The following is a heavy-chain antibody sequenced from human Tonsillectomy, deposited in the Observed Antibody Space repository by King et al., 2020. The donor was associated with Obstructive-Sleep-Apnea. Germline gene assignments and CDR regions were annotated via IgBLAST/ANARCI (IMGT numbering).Heavy chain of an antibody. CDR3: ARENNWNDPAAI. CDR1: GFTFSSYS. J-gene: IGHJ3*02. V-gene: IGHV3-21*01. CDR2: ISSSSSYI. D-gene: IGHD1-20*01. Sequence: DVQLVESGGGLVKPGGSLRLSCAASGFTFSSYSMNWVRQAPGKGLEWVSSISSSSSYIYYADSVKGRFTISRDNAKNSLYLQMNSLRAEDTAVYYCARENNWNDPAAIWGQGTMVTVSS.